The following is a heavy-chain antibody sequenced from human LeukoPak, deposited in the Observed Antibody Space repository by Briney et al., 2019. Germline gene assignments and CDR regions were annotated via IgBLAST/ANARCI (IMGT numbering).Heavy chain of an antibody. CDR3: ARIGMENFYDL. Sequence: GGSLRLSFAASGFTFSGFSIHWIRQAPGRGLEYVSAINGNGDKTFYTDSVRGRFTIFRDNSKNTLFLQMGSLRGEDTALYFCARIGMENFYDLWGQGTLVTVSS. V-gene: IGHV3-64*02. J-gene: IGHJ5*02. D-gene: IGHD2/OR15-2a*01. CDR2: INGNGDKT. CDR1: GFTFSGFS.